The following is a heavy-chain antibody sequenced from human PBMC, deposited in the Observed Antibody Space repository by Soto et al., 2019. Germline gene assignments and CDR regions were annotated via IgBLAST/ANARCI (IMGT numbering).Heavy chain of an antibody. V-gene: IGHV4-34*01. J-gene: IGHJ6*02. D-gene: IGHD3-9*01. CDR1: GGSFSGYY. CDR3: ARRNILAGYCHPYYYYGMDV. Sequence: SETLSLTCAVYGGSFSGYYWSWIRQPPGKGLEWIGEINHSGSTNYNPSLKSRVTISVDTSKNQFSLKLSSVTAADTAVYYWARRNILAGYCHPYYYYGMDVWGQGITVTVSS. CDR2: INHSGST.